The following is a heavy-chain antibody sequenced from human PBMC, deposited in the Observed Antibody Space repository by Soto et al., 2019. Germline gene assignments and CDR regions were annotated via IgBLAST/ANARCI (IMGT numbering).Heavy chain of an antibody. CDR1: GYSFTSLD. D-gene: IGHD1-26*01. CDR2: MQPSTGRT. J-gene: IGHJ4*02. CDR3: ALGVSAGVDY. V-gene: IGHV1-8*01. Sequence: QVQLVQSGAEVREPGASVKVSCKASGYSFTSLDINWVRQTAGQGLEWMGWMQPSTGRTGYAQKFQGRVTMTRDTSINTAYLELTALAPDDTAFYYCALGVSAGVDYWGQGALVTVSS.